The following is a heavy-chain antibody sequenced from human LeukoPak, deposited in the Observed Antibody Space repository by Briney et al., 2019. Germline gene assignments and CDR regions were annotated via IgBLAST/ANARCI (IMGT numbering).Heavy chain of an antibody. J-gene: IGHJ4*02. D-gene: IGHD3-22*01. CDR1: GFTFSSYG. Sequence: GGSLRLSCAASGFTFSSYGIHWVRQAPGKGLEWVSSISSSSSYIYYADSVKGRFTIPRDNAKNSLYLQMNSLRAEDTAVYYCARETHYYDSRDYWGQGTLVTVSS. V-gene: IGHV3-21*01. CDR3: ARETHYYDSRDY. CDR2: ISSSSSYI.